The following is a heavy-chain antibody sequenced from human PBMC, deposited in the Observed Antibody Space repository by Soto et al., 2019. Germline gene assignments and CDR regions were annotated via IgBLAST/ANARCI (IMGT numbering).Heavy chain of an antibody. V-gene: IGHV4-31*03. CDR3: ARAEAAQVDY. J-gene: IGHJ4*02. Sequence: SETLSLTCTVSGGSISSGPYYWSWIRQHPGKGLEWIGYVYSSGSAYYSPSLKSRVTISVDTSKNQFSLKLSSVTAADTAVYCCARAEAAQVDYWGQGTLVSVSS. D-gene: IGHD6-6*01. CDR1: GGSISSGPYY. CDR2: VYSSGSA.